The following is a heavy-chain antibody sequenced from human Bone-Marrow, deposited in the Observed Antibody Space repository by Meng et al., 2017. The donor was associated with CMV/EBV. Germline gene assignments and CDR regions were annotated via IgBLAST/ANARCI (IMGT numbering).Heavy chain of an antibody. CDR3: ARVWAHHSSSWNWDYYYGMDV. V-gene: IGHV3-74*01. D-gene: IGHD6-13*01. CDR2: INSDGSST. CDR1: GFTFSSHW. Sequence: GESLKISCAASGFTFSSHWMHWVRQAPGKGLVWVSRINSDGSSTSYADSVKGRFTISRDNAKNTLYLQMNSLKAEDTAVYYCARVWAHHSSSWNWDYYYGMDVWGQGTMVTVSS. J-gene: IGHJ6*02.